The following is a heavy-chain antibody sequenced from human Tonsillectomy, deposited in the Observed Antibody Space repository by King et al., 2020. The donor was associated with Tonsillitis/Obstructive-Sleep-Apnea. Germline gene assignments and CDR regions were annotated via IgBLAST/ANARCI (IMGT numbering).Heavy chain of an antibody. CDR2: ISGRGDNT. CDR3: ARGRTFYYFYMDV. CDR1: RFTFTNYA. V-gene: IGHV3-23*04. Sequence: QLVESGGGLVQPGGSLRLSCAASRFTFTNYAMSWVRQAPGKGLEWVSTISGRGDNTFYADSLKGRFTISRDNSKNTLYLQMNSLRAEDTAVYYCARGRTFYYFYMDVWGKGTTVTVSS. J-gene: IGHJ6*03.